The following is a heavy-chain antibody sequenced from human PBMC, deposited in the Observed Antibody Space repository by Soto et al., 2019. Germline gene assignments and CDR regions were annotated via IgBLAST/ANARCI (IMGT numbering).Heavy chain of an antibody. CDR1: GYTFTSYG. CDR3: ARVLLRHMVRGDDAFDI. D-gene: IGHD3-10*01. Sequence: QVQLVQSGAEVKKPGASVKVSCKASGYTFTSYGISWVRQAPGQGLEWMGWISAYNGNTNYAQKLQGRVTMTTDTSTSTAYMELRSLRSDDPAVYYCARVLLRHMVRGDDAFDIWGQGTMVTVSS. V-gene: IGHV1-18*01. CDR2: ISAYNGNT. J-gene: IGHJ3*02.